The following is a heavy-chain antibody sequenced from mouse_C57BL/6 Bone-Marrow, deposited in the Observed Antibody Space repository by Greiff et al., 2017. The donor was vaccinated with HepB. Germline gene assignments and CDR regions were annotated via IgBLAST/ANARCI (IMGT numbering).Heavy chain of an antibody. CDR3: AKRLGGNYAWFAY. CDR2: IWRGGST. J-gene: IGHJ3*01. CDR1: GFSLTSYG. Sequence: VQLQQSGPGLVQPSQSLSITCTVSGFSLTSYGIHWVRQSPGKGLEWLGVIWRGGSTDYNAAFMSRLSITKDNSKSQVFFKMNSLQADDTAIYYCAKRLGGNYAWFAYWGQGTLVTVSA. D-gene: IGHD2-1*01. V-gene: IGHV2-5*01.